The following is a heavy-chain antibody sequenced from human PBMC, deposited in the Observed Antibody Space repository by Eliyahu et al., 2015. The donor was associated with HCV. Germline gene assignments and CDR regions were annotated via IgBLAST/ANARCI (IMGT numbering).Heavy chain of an antibody. V-gene: IGHV3-74*01. CDR3: TRDVNWILFDF. Sequence: EVQLAESGGGLVQPGGSLRLSCAASGFAFGSYVMHWVRRAPGKGLMWVSRINHDGTDINYAESVKGRFTVSRDNAKNTLYLQMNSLTAEDTALYYCTRDVNWILFDFWGLGTLVTVSS. CDR2: INHDGTDI. J-gene: IGHJ4*02. D-gene: IGHD2-2*03. CDR1: GFAFGSYV.